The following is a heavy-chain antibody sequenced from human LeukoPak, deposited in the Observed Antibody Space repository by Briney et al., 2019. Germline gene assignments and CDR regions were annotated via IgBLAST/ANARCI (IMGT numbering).Heavy chain of an antibody. D-gene: IGHD3-22*01. J-gene: IGHJ4*02. Sequence: GGSLRLSCAASGFTFSSYAMSWVRQAPRKGLEWVSAISGSGGSTYYADSVKGRFTISRDNSKNALYLQMNSLRAEDTAVYYCAKQDSSGYYYALFDYWGQGTLVTVSS. CDR3: AKQDSSGYYYALFDY. CDR2: ISGSGGST. CDR1: GFTFSSYA. V-gene: IGHV3-23*01.